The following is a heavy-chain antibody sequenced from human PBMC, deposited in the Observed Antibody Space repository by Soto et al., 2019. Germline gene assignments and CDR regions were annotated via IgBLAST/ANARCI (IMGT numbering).Heavy chain of an antibody. D-gene: IGHD6-19*01. CDR2: ISAYNGNT. Sequence: GASVKVSCKASGYTFTSYGISWVRQAPGQGLEWMGWISAYNGNTNYAQKLQGRVTMTTDTSTSTAYMELRSLGSDDMAEYYCARDSVEAGNWFDPWGQGTPLTVSS. J-gene: IGHJ5*02. CDR3: ARDSVEAGNWFDP. V-gene: IGHV1-18*03. CDR1: GYTFTSYG.